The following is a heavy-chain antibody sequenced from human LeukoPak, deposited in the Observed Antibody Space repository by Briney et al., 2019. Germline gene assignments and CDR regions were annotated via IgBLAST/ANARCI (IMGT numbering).Heavy chain of an antibody. V-gene: IGHV3-21*01. J-gene: IGHJ4*02. D-gene: IGHD3-22*01. CDR1: GFTFSSYS. Sequence: PGGSLRLSCAASGFTFSSYSMNWVRQAPGKGLEWVSSISSSSSYIYYADSVKGRFTISRDNAKNSLYLQMNSLRAEDTAVYYCARMRYYYDSSGYYYDRHRFYDYWGQGTLVTVSS. CDR2: ISSSSSYI. CDR3: ARMRYYYDSSGYYYDRHRFYDY.